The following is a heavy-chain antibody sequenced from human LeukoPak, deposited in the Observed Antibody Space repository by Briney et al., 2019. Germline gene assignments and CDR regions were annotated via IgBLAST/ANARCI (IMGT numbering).Heavy chain of an antibody. CDR1: GGTFSSYA. V-gene: IGHV1-69*05. Sequence: SVKVSCKASGGTFSSYAISWVRQALGQGLEWMGGIIPIFGTANYAQKFQGRVTITTDESTSTAYMELSSLRSEDTAVYYCARDTEIVTGAFDIWGQGTMVTVSS. J-gene: IGHJ3*02. CDR2: IIPIFGTA. CDR3: ARDTEIVTGAFDI. D-gene: IGHD3-22*01.